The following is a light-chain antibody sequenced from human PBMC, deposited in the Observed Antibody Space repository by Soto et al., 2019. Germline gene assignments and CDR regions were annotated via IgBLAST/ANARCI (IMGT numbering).Light chain of an antibody. CDR2: GNS. CDR3: LSYDSSLSGYV. Sequence: QAVVTQPPSVSGAPGQRVTISCTGSSSNIGAGYDVHWYQQLPGTAPKLLIYGNSNRPSGVPDRFSGSKSGTSASLAITGLQDEDEADYYCLSYDSSLSGYVFGTGTKLTVL. CDR1: SSNIGAGYD. V-gene: IGLV1-40*01. J-gene: IGLJ1*01.